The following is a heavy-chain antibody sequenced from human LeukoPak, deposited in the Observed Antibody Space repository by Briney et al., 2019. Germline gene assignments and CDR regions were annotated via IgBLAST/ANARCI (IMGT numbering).Heavy chain of an antibody. CDR3: ATQLVVVIGYYFDY. CDR1: GGSISSGDYY. CDR2: IYYSGST. Sequence: SQTLSLTCTVSGGSISSGDYYWSWIRQPPGKGLEWIGYIYYSGSTYYNPSLKSRVTISVDTSKNQFSLKLSSVTAADTAVYYCATQLVVVIGYYFDYWGQGTLVTVSS. J-gene: IGHJ4*02. D-gene: IGHD3-22*01. V-gene: IGHV4-30-4*08.